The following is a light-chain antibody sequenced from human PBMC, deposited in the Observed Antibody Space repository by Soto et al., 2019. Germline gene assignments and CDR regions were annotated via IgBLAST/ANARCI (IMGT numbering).Light chain of an antibody. V-gene: IGLV1-44*01. J-gene: IGLJ1*01. CDR3: AAWDASRNGYV. CDR1: SSNIGSNT. CDR2: SNN. Sequence: QSVRTQPPSASGTPGQRVTISCSGTSSNIGSNTVNWYQQLPGTAPKLLIYSNNQRPSGVPDRFSVSKSGTSASLAISGLQSEDEADYYCAAWDASRNGYVFGTGTKVTGL.